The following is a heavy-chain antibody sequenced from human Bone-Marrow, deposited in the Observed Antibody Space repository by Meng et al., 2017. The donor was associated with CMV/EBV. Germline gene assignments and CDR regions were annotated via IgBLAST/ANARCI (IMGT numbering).Heavy chain of an antibody. CDR2: ISYDGSKK. CDR1: GFTFDDYA. D-gene: IGHD3-16*01. Sequence: GGSLRLSCAASGFTFDDYAMHWVRQTPGAGLDWVALISYDGSKKYYADSVKGRFTISRDNSKNTLYLQMNSLRVEDTAVYFCAKERSTTRGFYYDMDGWGQGTTVTVSS. J-gene: IGHJ6*01. V-gene: IGHV3-30*04. CDR3: AKERSTTRGFYYDMDG.